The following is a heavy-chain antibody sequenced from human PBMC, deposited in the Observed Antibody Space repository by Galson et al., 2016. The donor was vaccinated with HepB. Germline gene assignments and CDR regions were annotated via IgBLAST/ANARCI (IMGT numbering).Heavy chain of an antibody. CDR2: IYPCDSDT. J-gene: IGHJ3*02. CDR1: GFTFTNYW. CDR3: ARRGWNDALKSFDS. D-gene: IGHD1-1*01. V-gene: IGHV5-51*01. Sequence: QSGAEVKKPGESLKITCKGSGFTFTNYWIGWVRQMPGKGLEWMGIIYPCDSDTKYSPSFQGQVTISADKSIRTASLQWRSLKASDTASYYCARRGWNDALKSFDSWGQGTLVTVSS.